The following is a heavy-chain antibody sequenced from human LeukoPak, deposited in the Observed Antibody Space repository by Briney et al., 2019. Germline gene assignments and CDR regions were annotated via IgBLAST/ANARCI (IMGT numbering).Heavy chain of an antibody. Sequence: KSGGSLRLSCAASGFTFSSYSMNWVRQAPGKGLEWVSSISSSRSYIYYADSLKGRFTISRDNADNSLYLQINSLTAEDTAVYYCARDSGYSSSSMVFDYWGQGTLVTVSS. CDR1: GFTFSSYS. CDR3: ARDSGYSSSSMVFDY. J-gene: IGHJ4*02. D-gene: IGHD6-6*01. V-gene: IGHV3-21*01. CDR2: ISSSRSYI.